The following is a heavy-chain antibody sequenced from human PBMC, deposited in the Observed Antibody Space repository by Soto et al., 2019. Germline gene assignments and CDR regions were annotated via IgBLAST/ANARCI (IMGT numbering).Heavy chain of an antibody. D-gene: IGHD5-12*01. J-gene: IGHJ4*02. CDR3: ARTLPDTGGYIYCSLDS. CDR1: GGTFITYG. V-gene: IGHV1-69*06. Sequence: GASVKVSCKASGGTFITYGISWVRQAPGQGLEWMGGIIPIFGKPQYAQNFQGRLTISADKSTDTTYMEMSSLRSEDTAVYYCARTLPDTGGYIYCSLDSWGQGTLVTVSS. CDR2: IIPIFGKP.